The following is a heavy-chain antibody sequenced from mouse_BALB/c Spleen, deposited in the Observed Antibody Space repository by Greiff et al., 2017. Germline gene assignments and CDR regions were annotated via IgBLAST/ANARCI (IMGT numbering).Heavy chain of an antibody. CDR3: ARLDYYAMDY. V-gene: IGHV5-12-1*01. CDR1: GFAFSSYD. Sequence: EVKVVESGGGLVKPGGSLKLSCAASGFAFSSYDMSWVRQTPEKRLEWVAYISSGGGSTYYPDTVKGRFTISRDNAKNTLYLQMSSLKSEDTAMYYCARLDYYAMDYWGQGTSVTVSS. CDR2: ISSGGGST. J-gene: IGHJ4*01.